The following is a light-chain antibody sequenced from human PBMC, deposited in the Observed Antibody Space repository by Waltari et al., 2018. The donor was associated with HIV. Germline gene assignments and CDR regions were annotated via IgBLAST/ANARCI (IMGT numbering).Light chain of an antibody. CDR1: TFNIGAGHD. V-gene: IGLV1-40*01. J-gene: IGLJ3*02. Sequence: QSVLTQPPSVSGAPGQRVRISCTGTTFNIGAGHDVQWYQHLPGTAPKLLIFGNNNRPSGVPDRFAGSKSGSSASLAITGLQAEDEADYYCQSYDNRLRGVFGGGTKVTVL. CDR2: GNN. CDR3: QSYDNRLRGV.